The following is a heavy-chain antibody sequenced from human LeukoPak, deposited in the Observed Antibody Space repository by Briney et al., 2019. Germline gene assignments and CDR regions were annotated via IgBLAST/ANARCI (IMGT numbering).Heavy chain of an antibody. Sequence: ASVKVSCKASGYTFTSYYMHWVRQAPGQGLEWMGIINPSGGSTSYAQKFQGRVTMTRHTSTSTVYMELSSLRSEDTAVYYCARATRGESSSWYYYYYYMDVWGKGTTVTVSS. J-gene: IGHJ6*03. D-gene: IGHD6-13*01. CDR1: GYTFTSYY. CDR3: ARATRGESSSWYYYYYYMDV. V-gene: IGHV1-46*01. CDR2: INPSGGST.